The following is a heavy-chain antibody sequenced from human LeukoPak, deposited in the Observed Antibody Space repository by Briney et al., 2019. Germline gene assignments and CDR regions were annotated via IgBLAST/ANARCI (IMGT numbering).Heavy chain of an antibody. CDR1: GGSISSYY. CDR2: IYTSGST. CDR3: ARWSGMSYYDILTGYPLYYYYMDV. V-gene: IGHV4-4*07. Sequence: SETLSLTCTVSGGSISSYYWSWIRQPAGKGLEWIGRIYTSGSTNYNPSLKSRVTMSVDTSKNQFSLKLSSVTAADTAVYYCARWSGMSYYDILTGYPLYYYYMDVWGKGTTVTISS. J-gene: IGHJ6*03. D-gene: IGHD3-9*01.